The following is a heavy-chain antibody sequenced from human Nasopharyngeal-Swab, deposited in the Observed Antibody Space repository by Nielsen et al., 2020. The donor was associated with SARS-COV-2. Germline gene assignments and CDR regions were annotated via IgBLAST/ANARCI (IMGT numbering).Heavy chain of an antibody. CDR2: ISSSSSYT. Sequence: GPLRLSCAASGFTFSDYYMSWIRQAPGKGLEWVSYISSSSSYTNYADSVKGRFTISRDNAKNSLYLQMNSLRAEDTAVYYCARDRLRQGYDFWSGYYPDAFDIWGQGTMVTVSS. D-gene: IGHD3-3*01. V-gene: IGHV3-11*06. J-gene: IGHJ3*02. CDR1: GFTFSDYY. CDR3: ARDRLRQGYDFWSGYYPDAFDI.